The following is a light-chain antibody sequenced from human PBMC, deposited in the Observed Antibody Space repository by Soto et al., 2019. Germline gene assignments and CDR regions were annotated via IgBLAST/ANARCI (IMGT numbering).Light chain of an antibody. CDR3: QRYNNWPLT. V-gene: IGKV3-15*01. Sequence: EIVMTQSPSTLSVSPGEGATLSCRASQGIGSTLAWYQHKPGQTPRLLIYDASTRATGVPARFSGSGSGTECTLAINSLQSEDFAVYYCQRYNNWPLTFGGGTKVESK. J-gene: IGKJ4*01. CDR1: QGIGST. CDR2: DAS.